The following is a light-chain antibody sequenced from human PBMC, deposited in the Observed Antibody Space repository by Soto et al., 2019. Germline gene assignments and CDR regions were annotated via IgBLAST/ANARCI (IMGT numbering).Light chain of an antibody. Sequence: DIQMTQSPSTLSASVEDRVTITCRASQSISSWLAWYQQKPGKAPKLLIYDASSLESGVPSRFSGSGSGTEFTLTISSLQPDDFATYYCQQYNSYSALTFGGGTKVDIK. J-gene: IGKJ4*01. CDR3: QQYNSYSALT. V-gene: IGKV1-5*01. CDR1: QSISSW. CDR2: DAS.